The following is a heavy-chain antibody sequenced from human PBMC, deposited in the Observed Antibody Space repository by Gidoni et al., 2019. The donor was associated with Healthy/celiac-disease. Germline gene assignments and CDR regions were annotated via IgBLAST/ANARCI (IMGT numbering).Heavy chain of an antibody. J-gene: IGHJ3*02. CDR2: IKQDGSEK. Sequence: EVQLVESGGGLVQPGGSLRLSCAASGFTFSSYWMSWVRQAPGKGLEGGANIKQDGSEKYYVDAVKGRFTISRDNAKNSLYLQMNSLRAEDTAVYYCARGSGYHLGIYDAFDIWGQGTMVTVSS. CDR1: GFTFSSYW. V-gene: IGHV3-7*01. CDR3: ARGSGYHLGIYDAFDI. D-gene: IGHD3-22*01.